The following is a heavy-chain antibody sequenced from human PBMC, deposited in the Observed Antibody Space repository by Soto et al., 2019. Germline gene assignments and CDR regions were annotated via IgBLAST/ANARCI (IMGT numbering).Heavy chain of an antibody. Sequence: PSETLSLTCAVSGDSVSNDNYYWSWIRQPPGKGLEWIGYIYYSGTTNYNSYLRSRLSLSVDMSKNQFSLKLASVTAADTAVYFCARSQRGRTAFTFDYWGQGATVTVSS. CDR2: IYYSGTT. D-gene: IGHD3-16*01. V-gene: IGHV4-61*01. J-gene: IGHJ4*02. CDR3: ARSQRGRTAFTFDY. CDR1: GDSVSNDNYY.